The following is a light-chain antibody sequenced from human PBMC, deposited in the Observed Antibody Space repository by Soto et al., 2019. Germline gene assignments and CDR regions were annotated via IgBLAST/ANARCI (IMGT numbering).Light chain of an antibody. J-gene: IGKJ1*01. CDR1: QSVPDSY. V-gene: IGKV3-20*01. CDR2: GAY. CDR3: QQYYSART. Sequence: EIVLTQSPGTLSLSPGERATLSCRASQSVPDSYLAWYQQKPGQAPKVVIYGAYSRATGIPDRFRGSGSGTDFTLTINSLQAEDVAVYYCQQYYSARTFGQGTKVEIK.